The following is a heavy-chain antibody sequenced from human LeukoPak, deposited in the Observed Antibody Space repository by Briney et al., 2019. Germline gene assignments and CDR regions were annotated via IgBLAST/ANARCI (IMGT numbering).Heavy chain of an antibody. J-gene: IGHJ6*03. CDR2: IYTSGST. D-gene: IGHD3-22*01. Sequence: SETLSLTCTVSGGSISSYYWSWIRQPAGKGLEWIGRIYTSGSTNYNPSLKSRVTMSVDTSKNQFSLRLSSVTAADTAVYYCARGGYDSSGYYYDEVRADYYYYMDVWGKGTTVTVSS. CDR3: ARGGYDSSGYYYDEVRADYYYYMDV. V-gene: IGHV4-4*07. CDR1: GGSISSYY.